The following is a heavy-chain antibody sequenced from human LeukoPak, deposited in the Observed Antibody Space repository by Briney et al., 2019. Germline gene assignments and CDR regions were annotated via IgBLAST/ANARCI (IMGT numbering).Heavy chain of an antibody. J-gene: IGHJ4*02. D-gene: IGHD2-2*01. V-gene: IGHV3-21*01. Sequence: GRSLSLSRAASGFTFSDDSMNWVREAPGKGLEWVSSISSGISYLPYAASAKGRFPVPRDNARKSLYLQMNSLRAEDTAMYYCARDKYQLPDKFDYWGQGTLVTVSS. CDR3: ARDKYQLPDKFDY. CDR1: GFTFSDDS. CDR2: ISSGISYL.